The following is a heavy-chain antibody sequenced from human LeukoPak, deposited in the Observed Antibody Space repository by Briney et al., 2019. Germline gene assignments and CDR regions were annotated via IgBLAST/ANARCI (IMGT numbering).Heavy chain of an antibody. CDR2: VSNSGST. CDR1: GGANRSHY. Sequence: SETLSLTCTVSGGANRSHYWTWIRQSPVKGLEWIGDVSNSGSTSYNPSLKSRVTISIDTTKNQFSLKLRSVTAADTAVYYCGRDALVGHFSYYYMDVWGKGTTVTVSS. V-gene: IGHV4-59*11. D-gene: IGHD2-21*01. CDR3: GRDALVGHFSYYYMDV. J-gene: IGHJ6*03.